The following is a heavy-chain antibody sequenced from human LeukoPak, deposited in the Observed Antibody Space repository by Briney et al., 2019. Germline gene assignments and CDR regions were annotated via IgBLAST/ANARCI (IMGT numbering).Heavy chain of an antibody. V-gene: IGHV4-59*01. D-gene: IGHD6-13*01. J-gene: IGHJ1*01. Sequence: PSETLSLTCTVSGGSISSYYWSWIRQPLGKGLEWIGYIYYSGSTNYNPSLKSRVTISVDTSKNQFSLKLSSVTAADTAVYYCARAGQQLVSYFQHWGQGTLVTVSS. CDR3: ARAGQQLVSYFQH. CDR1: GGSISSYY. CDR2: IYYSGST.